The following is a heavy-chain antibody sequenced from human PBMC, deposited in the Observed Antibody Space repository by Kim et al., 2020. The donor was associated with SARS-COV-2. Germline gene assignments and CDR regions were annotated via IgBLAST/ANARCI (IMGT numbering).Heavy chain of an antibody. Sequence: NYTDSVNGRCTISRDNAKSTLYLQMNSLRVDDTAVYHGVRDPNQYNYIGYWGQGTRVTVSS. J-gene: IGHJ4*02. V-gene: IGHV3-74*01. D-gene: IGHD3-16*01. CDR3: VRDPNQYNYIGY.